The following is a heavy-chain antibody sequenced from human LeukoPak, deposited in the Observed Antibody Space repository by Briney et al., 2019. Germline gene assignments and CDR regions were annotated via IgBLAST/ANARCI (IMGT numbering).Heavy chain of an antibody. D-gene: IGHD3-10*01. Sequence: SETLSLTCTVSGGSISSYYWSWIRQPPGKGLEWIGYIYYSGSTNYNPSLKSRVTISVDTSKNQFSLKLSSVTAADTAVYYCARAPHRNKLLWSGELLVTHFDYWGQGTLVTVSS. J-gene: IGHJ4*02. V-gene: IGHV4-59*01. CDR3: ARAPHRNKLLWSGELLVTHFDY. CDR1: GGSISSYY. CDR2: IYYSGST.